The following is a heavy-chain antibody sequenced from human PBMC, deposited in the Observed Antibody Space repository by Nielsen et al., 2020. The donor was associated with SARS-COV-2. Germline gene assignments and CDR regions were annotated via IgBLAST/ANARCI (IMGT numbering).Heavy chain of an antibody. D-gene: IGHD6-19*01. CDR1: GFTFSSYG. Sequence: GGSLRLSCAASGFTFSSYGMHWVRQAPGKGLEWVAVISYDGSNKYYADSVKGRFTISRDNSKNTLYLQMNSLRAEDTAVYYCARDRIELSVAGLDYWGQGTLVTVSS. V-gene: IGHV3-30*03. CDR3: ARDRIELSVAGLDY. CDR2: ISYDGSNK. J-gene: IGHJ4*02.